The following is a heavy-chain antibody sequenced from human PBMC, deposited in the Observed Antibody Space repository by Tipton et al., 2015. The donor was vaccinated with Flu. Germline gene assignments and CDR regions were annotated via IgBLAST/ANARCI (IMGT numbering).Heavy chain of an antibody. V-gene: IGHV4-39*07. Sequence: LRLSCTVSGGSISSSSYYWGWIRQPPGKGLEWIGSIYYSGSTYYNPSLKSRVTISVDTSKNQFSLKLSSVTAADTAVYYCERDVSGGILTGYRYFDYWGQGTLVTVSS. D-gene: IGHD3-9*01. CDR2: IYYSGST. J-gene: IGHJ4*02. CDR3: ERDVSGGILTGYRYFDY. CDR1: GGSISSSSYY.